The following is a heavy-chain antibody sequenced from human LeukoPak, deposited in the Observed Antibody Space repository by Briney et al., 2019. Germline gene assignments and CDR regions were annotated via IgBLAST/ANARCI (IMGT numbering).Heavy chain of an antibody. D-gene: IGHD3-10*01. CDR3: ARAAPYYGSGSYYPH. V-gene: IGHV1-69*13. J-gene: IGHJ4*02. CDR1: GGTFSSYA. Sequence: ASVKVSCKASGGTFSSYAISWVRQAPGQGLEWMGGIIPIFGTANYAQKFQDRVTITADESTSTAYMELSSLRSEDTAVYYCARAAPYYGSGSYYPHWGQGTLVTVSS. CDR2: IIPIFGTA.